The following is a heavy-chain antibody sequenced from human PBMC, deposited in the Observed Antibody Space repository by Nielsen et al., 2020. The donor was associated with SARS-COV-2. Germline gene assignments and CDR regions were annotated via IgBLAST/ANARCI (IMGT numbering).Heavy chain of an antibody. J-gene: IGHJ2*01. CDR1: GFTFDDYA. D-gene: IGHD3-10*01. CDR2: ISWNSGSI. Sequence: LKISCAASGFTFDDYAMHWVRQAPGKGLEWVSGISWNSGSIGYADSVKGRFTISRDNAKNSLYLQMNSLRAEDTALYYCAKDMGPVIWYFDLWGRGTLVTVSS. CDR3: AKDMGPVIWYFDL. V-gene: IGHV3-9*01.